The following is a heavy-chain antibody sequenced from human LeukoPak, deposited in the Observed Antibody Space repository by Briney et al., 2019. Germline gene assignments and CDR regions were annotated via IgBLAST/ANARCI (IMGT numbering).Heavy chain of an antibody. V-gene: IGHV5-51*01. Sequence: GESLKISCKGSGYSFASYWIAWVRQMTGKGLEWMDIIYPGDSDTRYSPSFHGHVTISADKSISTAYLQWSRLKASDTAIYYCARQWGDCSSTSCYSAYWGQGTLVTVSS. J-gene: IGHJ4*02. CDR2: IYPGDSDT. CDR3: ARQWGDCSSTSCYSAY. D-gene: IGHD2-2*01. CDR1: GYSFASYW.